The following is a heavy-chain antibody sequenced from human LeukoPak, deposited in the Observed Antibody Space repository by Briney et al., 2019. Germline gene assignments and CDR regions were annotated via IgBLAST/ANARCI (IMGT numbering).Heavy chain of an antibody. V-gene: IGHV1-18*01. Sequence: ASVTVSCKASGYTFISYGISWVRQAPGQGLEWMGWISAYNDNTNYAQKLQGRVTMTTDTSTSTAYMELRSLRSDDTAVYYCARVWGSGWPLYYYYYGMDVWGQGTTVTVSS. J-gene: IGHJ6*02. CDR3: ARVWGSGWPLYYYYYGMDV. CDR1: GYTFISYG. CDR2: ISAYNDNT. D-gene: IGHD6-19*01.